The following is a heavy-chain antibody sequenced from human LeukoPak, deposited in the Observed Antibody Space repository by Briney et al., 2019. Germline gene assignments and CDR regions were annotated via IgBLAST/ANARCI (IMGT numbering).Heavy chain of an antibody. J-gene: IGHJ4*02. D-gene: IGHD1-14*01. Sequence: GRSLRLSCAASGFTFSSYAMHWVRQAPGKGLEWVAVISYDGSNKYYADSVKGRFTISRDNSKNALYLQMNSLRAEDTAVYYCAKGQGATGDFDYWGQGTLVTVSS. CDR1: GFTFSSYA. V-gene: IGHV3-30-3*01. CDR2: ISYDGSNK. CDR3: AKGQGATGDFDY.